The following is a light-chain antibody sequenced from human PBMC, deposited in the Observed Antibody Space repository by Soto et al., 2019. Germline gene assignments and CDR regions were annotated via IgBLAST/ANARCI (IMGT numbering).Light chain of an antibody. CDR3: SVWDDSLKGWV. J-gene: IGLJ3*02. Sequence: QSALTQPPSASGTPGQRVTISCSGSNFNIGSHTVNWYQQLPGTAPKLLMHNNNRRPSGVPDRFSGSKSGTSASLAISGLQSEDEADYSCSVWDDSLKGWVFGGGTQLTVL. CDR1: NFNIGSHT. CDR2: NNN. V-gene: IGLV1-44*01.